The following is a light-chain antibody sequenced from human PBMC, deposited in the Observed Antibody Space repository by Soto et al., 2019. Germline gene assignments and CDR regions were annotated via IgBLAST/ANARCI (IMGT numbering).Light chain of an antibody. V-gene: IGKV3-20*01. CDR2: GAS. Sequence: EIVLTQSPGTLSLSPGERATLSCRASQSVSSSYLGWYQQKPGQAPRLLIYGASSRATGIPDRFSCSGSGTDFTLNISSLEPEDFAVYYCQQYGSSFSFTFGPGTKVDIK. CDR1: QSVSSSY. J-gene: IGKJ3*01. CDR3: QQYGSSFSFT.